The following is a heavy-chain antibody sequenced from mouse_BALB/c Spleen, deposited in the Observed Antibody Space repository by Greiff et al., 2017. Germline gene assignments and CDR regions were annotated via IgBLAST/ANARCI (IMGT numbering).Heavy chain of an antibody. CDR1: GYSITSDYA. J-gene: IGHJ4*01. V-gene: IGHV3-2*02. D-gene: IGHD2-10*01. Sequence: VQLKESGPGLVKPSQSLSLTCTVTGYSITSDYAWNWIRQFPGNKLEWMGYISYSGSTSYNPSLKSRISITRDTSKNQFFLQLNSVTTEDTATYYCARAYYGNYVDWGQGTSVTVSS. CDR3: ARAYYGNYVD. CDR2: ISYSGST.